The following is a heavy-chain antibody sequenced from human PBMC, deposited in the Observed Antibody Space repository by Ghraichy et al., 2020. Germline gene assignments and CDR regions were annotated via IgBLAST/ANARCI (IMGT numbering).Heavy chain of an antibody. Sequence: GESLNISCAASGFTFSNHAMHCPPPPPPPPLPHPSAINSDGGPTYYADSVKGRCTISRDNSKNTVNLRMSSLRVDDTAVYYCVKDGERYDPSYGYSYFYYMDVWGKGTTVTVSS. D-gene: IGHD5-18*01. J-gene: IGHJ6*03. CDR2: INSDGGPT. V-gene: IGHV3-64D*06. CDR1: GFTFSNHA. CDR3: VKDGERYDPSYGYSYFYYMDV.